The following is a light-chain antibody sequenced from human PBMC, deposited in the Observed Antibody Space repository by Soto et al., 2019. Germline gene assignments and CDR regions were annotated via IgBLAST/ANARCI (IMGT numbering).Light chain of an antibody. CDR3: QQYGSSIQT. Sequence: DIQLTQSPSSLSASVGYRLTITCRASQSITTSLNWYQQTPGKAPKLLIYKASTLKSGVPSRFSGSGSGTEFTLTISSLQPEDFAVYYCQQYGSSIQTFGQGTKVDIK. V-gene: IGKV1-5*03. J-gene: IGKJ1*01. CDR2: KAS. CDR1: QSITTS.